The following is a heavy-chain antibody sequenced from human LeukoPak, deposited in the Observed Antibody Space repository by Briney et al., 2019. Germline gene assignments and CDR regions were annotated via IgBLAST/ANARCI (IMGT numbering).Heavy chain of an antibody. CDR3: ARGMVRGVIIPPEGNWFDP. V-gene: IGHV3-21*01. CDR2: ISSSSSYI. Sequence: GGSLRLSCAASGFTFSSYSMSWVRQAPGKGLEWVSSISSSSSYIYYADSVKGRFTISRDNAKNSLYLQMNSLRAEDTAVYYCARGMVRGVIIPPEGNWFDPWGQGTLVTVSS. J-gene: IGHJ5*02. CDR1: GFTFSSYS. D-gene: IGHD3-10*01.